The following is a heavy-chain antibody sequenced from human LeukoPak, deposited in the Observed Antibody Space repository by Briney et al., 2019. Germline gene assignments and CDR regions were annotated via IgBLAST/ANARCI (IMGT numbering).Heavy chain of an antibody. CDR1: ANSFTRQW. V-gene: IGHV5-51*01. J-gene: IGHJ4*02. CDR3: GSGERSYHFDN. CDR2: MYPGDSDT. D-gene: IGHD1-26*01. Sequence: GESLKISCKGAANSFTRQWIGWVPQMPGKGLEWMGIMYPGDSDTRYSPSFEGHVTISADKSITTAYLQWSSLKASDTAMYYCGSGERSYHFDNWGQGSLVTVSS.